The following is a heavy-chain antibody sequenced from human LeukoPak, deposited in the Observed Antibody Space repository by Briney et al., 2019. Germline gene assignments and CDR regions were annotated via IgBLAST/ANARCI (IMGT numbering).Heavy chain of an antibody. Sequence: SETLSLTCAVYGGSFSGYYWSWIRQPPWKGLEWIGQINHSGSTNYNPSLKSRVTISVDTSKNQFSLKLSSVTAADTAVYYCARLSGYDYYYYYYYMDVWGKGTTVTVSS. V-gene: IGHV4-34*01. D-gene: IGHD5-12*01. CDR1: GGSFSGYY. CDR2: INHSGST. J-gene: IGHJ6*03. CDR3: ARLSGYDYYYYYYYMDV.